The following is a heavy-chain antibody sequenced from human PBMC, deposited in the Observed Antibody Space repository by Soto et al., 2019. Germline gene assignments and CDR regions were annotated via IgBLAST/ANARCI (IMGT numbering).Heavy chain of an antibody. CDR3: VKVGWLVPYFDY. J-gene: IGHJ4*02. CDR1: GFTFSSYA. Sequence: PGGSLRLSCAASGFTFSSYAMSWVRQAPGKGLEWVSAISGSGGSTYYADSVKGRFTISRDNSKNTLYLQMNSLRAEDTAVYYCVKVGWLVPYFDYWGQGTLVTVSS. V-gene: IGHV3-23*01. D-gene: IGHD6-19*01. CDR2: ISGSGGST.